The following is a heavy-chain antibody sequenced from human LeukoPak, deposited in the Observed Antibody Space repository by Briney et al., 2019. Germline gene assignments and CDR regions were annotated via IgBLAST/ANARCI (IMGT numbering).Heavy chain of an antibody. J-gene: IGHJ6*04. Sequence: SETLSLTCTVSGASISSYYWSWIRQPPGKGLEWIGYIYYSGSTNYNPSLKSRVTISVDTSKNQFSLKLSSVTAADTAVYYCARQYGYSSSPMDVWGKGTTVTVSS. V-gene: IGHV4-59*08. CDR3: ARQYGYSSSPMDV. D-gene: IGHD6-13*01. CDR1: GASISSYY. CDR2: IYYSGST.